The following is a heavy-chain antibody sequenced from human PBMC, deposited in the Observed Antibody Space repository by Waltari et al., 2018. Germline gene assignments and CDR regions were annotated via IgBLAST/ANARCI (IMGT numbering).Heavy chain of an antibody. CDR3: ARGDSSGYYLYWYFDL. Sequence: QVQLVQSGAEVKKPGASVKVSCKASGYTFTGSYMHWVRQAPGQGLEWMGRIKPNSGGTNYAQKFQGRVTMTRDTSISTAYMELSRLRADDTAVYYCARGDSSGYYLYWYFDLWGRGTLVTVSS. D-gene: IGHD3-22*01. CDR1: GYTFTGSY. V-gene: IGHV1-2*06. J-gene: IGHJ2*01. CDR2: IKPNSGGT.